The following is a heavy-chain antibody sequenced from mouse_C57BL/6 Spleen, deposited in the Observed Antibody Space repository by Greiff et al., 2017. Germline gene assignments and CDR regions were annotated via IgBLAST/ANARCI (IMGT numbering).Heavy chain of an antibody. CDR1: GYTFTSYW. CDR2: IHPNSGST. CDR3: ARGVIYYGSSYGYFDV. J-gene: IGHJ1*03. D-gene: IGHD1-1*01. Sequence: QVQLQQPGAELVKPGASVKLSCKASGYTFTSYWMHWVKQRPGQGLEWIGMIHPNSGSTNYNEKFKSKATLTVDKSSSTAYMQLSSLTSEDSAVYYCARGVIYYGSSYGYFDVWGTGTTVTVSS. V-gene: IGHV1-64*01.